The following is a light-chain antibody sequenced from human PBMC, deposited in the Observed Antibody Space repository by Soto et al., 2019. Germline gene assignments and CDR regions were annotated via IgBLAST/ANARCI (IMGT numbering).Light chain of an antibody. J-gene: IGKJ1*01. CDR2: AAS. CDR1: QSISSY. Sequence: DIQMTQSPSSLSASVGDGVTITCRASQSISSYVSWYQQKPGKAPKLLIYAASRLQSGVPSRFSGSGSGTDFTLTISCLQSEDFATYYCQQYYSFPRTFGQGTKVDI. V-gene: IGKV1-39*01. CDR3: QQYYSFPRT.